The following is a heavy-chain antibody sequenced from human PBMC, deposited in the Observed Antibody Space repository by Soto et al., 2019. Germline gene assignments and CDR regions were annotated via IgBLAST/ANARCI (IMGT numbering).Heavy chain of an antibody. V-gene: IGHV3-30*18. D-gene: IGHD6-13*01. CDR1: GFTFSSYR. CDR3: SKDFVRYSSSYNWFVS. CDR2: ISYDGSNK. Sequence: GGSLRLSCAASGFTFSSYRMHWVRQAPGKGLEWVAVISYDGSNKYYADSVKGRFTISRDNSKNTLYLQMNSLRAEDTAVYYWSKDFVRYSSSYNWFVSWGQAILVTVSS. J-gene: IGHJ5*01.